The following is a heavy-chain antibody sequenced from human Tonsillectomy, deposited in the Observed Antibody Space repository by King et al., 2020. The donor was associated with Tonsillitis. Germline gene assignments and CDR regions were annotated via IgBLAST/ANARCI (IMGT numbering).Heavy chain of an antibody. CDR3: AKSLNGYYLDY. CDR2: IYSGGST. D-gene: IGHD3-16*01. Sequence: VQLVESGGGLVQPGGSLRLSCAASGFTFSSYAMSWVRQAPGKGLEWVSGIYSGGSTYYADSVKGRFTISRDNSKNALSLQMNSLRAEDTALYYCAKSLNGYYLDYWGQGTLVTVSS. J-gene: IGHJ4*02. V-gene: IGHV3-23*04. CDR1: GFTFSSYA.